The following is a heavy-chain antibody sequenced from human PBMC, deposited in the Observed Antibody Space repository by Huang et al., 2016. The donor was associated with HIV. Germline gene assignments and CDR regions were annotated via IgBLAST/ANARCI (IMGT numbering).Heavy chain of an antibody. CDR3: ASASIAARRWFDP. CDR2: IYYSGST. V-gene: IGHV4-59*01. D-gene: IGHD6-6*01. Sequence: QVQLQESGPGLVKPSETLSLTCTVSGGSMSSYYWSWIRQPPGKGLEWIGYIYYSGSTNYTPSRKGRVTISVDTSKNQFSLRLSSVTAADTAVYYCASASIAARRWFDPWGQGSLVTVSS. J-gene: IGHJ5*02. CDR1: GGSMSSYY.